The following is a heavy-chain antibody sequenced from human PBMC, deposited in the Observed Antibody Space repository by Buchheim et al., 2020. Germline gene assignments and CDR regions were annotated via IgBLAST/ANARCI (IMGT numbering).Heavy chain of an antibody. CDR2: IKQDGSER. CDR1: GFTFSSYW. CDR3: AGDPPQGVDY. Sequence: EVQLVEFGGGLVQPGGSLRLSCAASGFTFSSYWMTWVRQAPGKGLEWVASIKQDGSERFYVDSVKGRFTISRDNAKNSLYLEMNSPRAEDTAVYYFAGDPPQGVDYWGQGTL. J-gene: IGHJ4*02. V-gene: IGHV3-7*01.